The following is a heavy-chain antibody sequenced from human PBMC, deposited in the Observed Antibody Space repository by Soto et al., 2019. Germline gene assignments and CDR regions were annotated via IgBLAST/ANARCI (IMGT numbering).Heavy chain of an antibody. V-gene: IGHV3-30*18. D-gene: IGHD6-19*01. CDR2: ISYDGNNK. Sequence: QVQLVESGGGVVQPGRSLRLSCAASGFTFSNYGMHWVRQAPGKGLEWVAVISYDGNNKYYADSVKGRFTISRDNSRNTLYLQMNSLRAEDTAVYYCVKVPRTSAGGWYYFDYWGQGTLVTVSS. CDR1: GFTFSNYG. J-gene: IGHJ4*02. CDR3: VKVPRTSAGGWYYFDY.